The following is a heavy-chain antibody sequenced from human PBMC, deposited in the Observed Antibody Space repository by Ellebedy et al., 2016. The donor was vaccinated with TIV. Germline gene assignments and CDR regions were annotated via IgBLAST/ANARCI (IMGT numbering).Heavy chain of an antibody. J-gene: IGHJ3*02. D-gene: IGHD6-13*01. CDR1: GGSISDYY. Sequence: MPSETLSLTCIVSGGSISDYYWSWIRQPAGKGLEWIGRMYGSGRTNYNPSLKSRLTMSVDTSKNQFSLNLSSVIAADTAVYYCARERRGSSSWWAAAFDMWGQGTMVTVSS. CDR2: MYGSGRT. V-gene: IGHV4-4*07. CDR3: ARERRGSSSWWAAAFDM.